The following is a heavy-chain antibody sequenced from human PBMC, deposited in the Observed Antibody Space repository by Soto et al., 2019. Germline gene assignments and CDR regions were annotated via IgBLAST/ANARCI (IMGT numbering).Heavy chain of an antibody. CDR2: ISETHRGS. V-gene: IGHV3-23*01. J-gene: IGHJ1*01. Sequence: EVQLLESGGGFLQPGGSLRLSCTASGFSFSNYGMSWVRQAPGKGLEWVSGISETHRGSYYADSVKGRFTISRDNSKNTLYLQMNSLRREDTAVYYCAKMPPHPYIWGPYRHRIYFDTWGQGTLVAVSS. D-gene: IGHD3-16*02. CDR3: AKMPPHPYIWGPYRHRIYFDT. CDR1: GFSFSNYG.